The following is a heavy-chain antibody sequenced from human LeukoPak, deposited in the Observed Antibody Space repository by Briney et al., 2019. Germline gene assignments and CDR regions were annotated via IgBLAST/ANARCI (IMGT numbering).Heavy chain of an antibody. V-gene: IGHV3-30-3*02. CDR2: ISYDGSNK. CDR1: GFTFSSYA. J-gene: IGHJ4*02. Sequence: LAGGSLRLSCAASGFTFSSYAMHWVRQAPGKGLEWVAVISYDGSNKYYADSVKGRFTISRDNSKNTLYLQMNSLRAEDTAVYYCAKKYSSSSYWKGGYFDYWGQGTLVTVSS. D-gene: IGHD6-6*01. CDR3: AKKYSSSSYWKGGYFDY.